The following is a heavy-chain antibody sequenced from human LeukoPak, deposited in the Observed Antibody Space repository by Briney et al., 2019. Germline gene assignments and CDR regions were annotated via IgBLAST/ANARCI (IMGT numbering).Heavy chain of an antibody. V-gene: IGHV4-61*08. D-gene: IGHD3-3*01. CDR3: ARHASSGYKNWFDP. J-gene: IGHJ5*02. Sequence: SETLSLTCTVSGGSISSGGYYWSWIRQPPGKGLEWIGYIYYTGSTNYNPSLKSRVTISVDTSKNQFSLKLSSVTAADTAVYYCARHASSGYKNWFDPWGQGTLVTVSS. CDR1: GGSISSGGYY. CDR2: IYYTGST.